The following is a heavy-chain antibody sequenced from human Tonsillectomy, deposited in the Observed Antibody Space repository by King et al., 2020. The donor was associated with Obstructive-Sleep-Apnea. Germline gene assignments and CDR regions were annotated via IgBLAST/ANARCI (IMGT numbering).Heavy chain of an antibody. CDR2: ISWNSGSI. J-gene: IGHJ5*02. Sequence: DVQLVESGGGLVHPGRSLRLSCAASGFTFDDYAMHWVRQAPGKGLEWVSGISWNSGSIGYADSVKGRFTISRDNAKNSLYLQMNSLRAEDTALYYCAKDRGVGSGWYFSFDPWGQGTLVTVSS. CDR3: AKDRGVGSGWYFSFDP. CDR1: GFTFDDYA. V-gene: IGHV3-9*01. D-gene: IGHD6-19*01.